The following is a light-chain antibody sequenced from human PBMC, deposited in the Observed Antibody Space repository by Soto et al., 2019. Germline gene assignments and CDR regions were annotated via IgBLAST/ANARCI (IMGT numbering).Light chain of an antibody. CDR1: QSVSSSY. V-gene: IGKV3-20*01. CDR3: QLYGTSPQWT. J-gene: IGKJ1*01. Sequence: EIVLTQSPGTLSLSPGERATLSCRASQSVSSSYLAWYQQKPGQAPRLLIYGASSRATGIPDRFSGSGSGTDFTLTISRLEPEDFAVYYCQLYGTSPQWTFGQVTKVEIK. CDR2: GAS.